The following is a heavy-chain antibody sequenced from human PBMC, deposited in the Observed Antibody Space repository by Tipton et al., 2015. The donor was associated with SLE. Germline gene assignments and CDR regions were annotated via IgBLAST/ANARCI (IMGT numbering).Heavy chain of an antibody. D-gene: IGHD5-18*01. CDR1: GGSISSSSYY. V-gene: IGHV4-39*07. CDR3: ARGGYSRGSAFDI. Sequence: TLSLTCTVSGGSISSSSYYWGWIRQPPGKGLEWIGSIYYSGSTYYNPSLKSRVTISVDTSKNQFSLKLSSVTAADTAVYYCARGGYSRGSAFDIWGQGTMVPVSS. CDR2: IYYSGST. J-gene: IGHJ3*02.